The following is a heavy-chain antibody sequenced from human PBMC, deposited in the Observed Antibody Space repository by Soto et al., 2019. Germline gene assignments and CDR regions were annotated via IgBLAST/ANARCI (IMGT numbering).Heavy chain of an antibody. J-gene: IGHJ4*02. CDR2: VYHTGRT. CDR3: ARDFAYFDS. Sequence: SCKASGYTFTGYYMHWIRQPPGKGLEWIGYVYHTGRTSYNPSLKSRVSISMDTSKNQFSLNLDSVTAADTAVYFCARDFAYFDSWGQGTLVTVSS. CDR1: GYTFTGYY. V-gene: IGHV4-59*01. D-gene: IGHD3-3*01.